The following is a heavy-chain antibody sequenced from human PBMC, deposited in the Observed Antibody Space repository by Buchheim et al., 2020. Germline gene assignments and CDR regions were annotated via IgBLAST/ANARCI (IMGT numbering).Heavy chain of an antibody. CDR2: LSGTGATT. D-gene: IGHD2-2*01. J-gene: IGHJ4*02. V-gene: IGHV3-23*01. CDR3: AKEMSGDCSSTSCYGFLDY. Sequence: EVQLLESGGDLVQPGGSRRLSCVASGFTFSTFGMSWVRQAPGKGLEWVSALSGTGATTYYGDSVRGRFTIPRDNSKNTLYFQMSSLRAEDTAVYYCAKEMSGDCSSTSCYGFLDYWGQGTL. CDR1: GFTFSTFG.